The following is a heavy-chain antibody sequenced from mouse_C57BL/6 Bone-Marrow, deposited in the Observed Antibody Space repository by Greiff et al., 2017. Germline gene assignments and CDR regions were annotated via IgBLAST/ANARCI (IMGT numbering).Heavy chain of an antibody. CDR2: SRNKANDYTT. CDR1: GFTFSDFY. D-gene: IGHD6-5*01. V-gene: IGHV7-1*01. J-gene: IGHJ4*01. Sequence: EVKLMESGGGLVQSGRSLRLSCATSGFTFSDFYMEWVRQAPGKGLEWIAASRNKANDYTTEYSASVKGRFIVSRDTSQSILYLQMNALRAEDTAIYYCARDAAYLYAMDYWGQGTSVTVSS. CDR3: ARDAAYLYAMDY.